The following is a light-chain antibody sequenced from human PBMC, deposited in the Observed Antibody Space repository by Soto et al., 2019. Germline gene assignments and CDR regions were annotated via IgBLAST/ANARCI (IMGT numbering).Light chain of an antibody. J-gene: IGKJ2*01. CDR1: QDVSNY. Sequence: DIQMTQSPSSLSVSVGDRVTITCQVSQDVSNYLNWYQQKPGKAPKLLIYDASNLQTGVPSRFSGSGSGTDFTFTINSLQPEDIATYYCQQYDYLPYTFGQGTKVDIK. CDR3: QQYDYLPYT. V-gene: IGKV1-33*01. CDR2: DAS.